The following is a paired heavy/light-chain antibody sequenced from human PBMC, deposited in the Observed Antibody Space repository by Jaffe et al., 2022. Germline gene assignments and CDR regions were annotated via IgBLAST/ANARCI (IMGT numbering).Light chain of an antibody. CDR2: YDS. Sequence: SYVLTQSPSVSVAPGQTATITCGGDNIGRESVHWYQQKPGQAPVLVIYYDSDRPSGIPERFSGSNSGNTATLTVSRVEAGDEADYYCHLWHSSSDHSIFGGGTKLTVL. CDR3: HLWHSSSDHSI. V-gene: IGLV3-21*04. CDR1: NIGRES. J-gene: IGLJ2*01.
Heavy chain of an antibody. Sequence: QVQLQESGPGLVKPSETLFLTCSISGDSISTSYYWSWIRQPPGQGLEWIGRVYTRGGTNYNSSLKSRVTISVDTSKSQLSLKLTSVTAADTAVYYCARESPGGIVSNTAAFDIWGQGTNVTVSS. CDR2: VYTRGGT. J-gene: IGHJ3*02. CDR3: ARESPGGIVSNTAAFDI. D-gene: IGHD1-26*01. CDR1: GDSISTSYY. V-gene: IGHV4-61*02.